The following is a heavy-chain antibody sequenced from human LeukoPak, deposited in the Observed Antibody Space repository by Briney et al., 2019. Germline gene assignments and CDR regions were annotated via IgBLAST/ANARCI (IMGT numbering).Heavy chain of an antibody. CDR3: ARVLRPTYYYDSSGYYGAFDI. CDR2: INPNSGGT. CDR1: GYTFTGYY. J-gene: IGHJ3*02. V-gene: IGHV1-2*02. D-gene: IGHD3-22*01. Sequence: ASVKVSCTASGYTFTGYYMHWVRQAPGQGLEWMGWINPNSGGTNYAQKFQGRVTMTRDTSISTAYMELSRLRSDDTAVYYCARVLRPTYYYDSSGYYGAFDIWGQGTMVTVSS.